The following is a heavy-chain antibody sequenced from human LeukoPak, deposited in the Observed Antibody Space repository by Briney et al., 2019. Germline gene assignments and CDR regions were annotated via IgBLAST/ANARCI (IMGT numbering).Heavy chain of an antibody. CDR3: AKARGSMVDYYYYGMDV. CDR1: GFTFSSYA. CDR2: ISGSGGST. D-gene: IGHD3-10*01. Sequence: GGSLRLSCAASGFTFSSYAMSWVRQAPGKGLEWVSAISGSGGSTYYADSVKGRFTISRDNSKNTLYLQMNSLRAEDTAVYYCAKARGSMVDYYYYGMDVWGLGTTVTVSS. J-gene: IGHJ6*02. V-gene: IGHV3-23*01.